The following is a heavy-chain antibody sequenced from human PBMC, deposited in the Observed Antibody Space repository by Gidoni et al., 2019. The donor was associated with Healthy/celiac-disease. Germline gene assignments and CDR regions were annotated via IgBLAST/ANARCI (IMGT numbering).Heavy chain of an antibody. V-gene: IGHV4-34*01. J-gene: IGHJ4*02. CDR1: GGSFSGYY. CDR2: INHSGST. CDR3: ARVPRKYDILTGYHDY. D-gene: IGHD3-9*01. Sequence: QVQLQQWGAGLLKPSATLSLTCSVYGGSFSGYYWSWIRQPPGKGLEWIGEINHSGSTNYNPSLKSRVTISVDTSKNQFSLKLSSVTAEDTAVYYCARVPRKYDILTGYHDYWGQGTLVTVSS.